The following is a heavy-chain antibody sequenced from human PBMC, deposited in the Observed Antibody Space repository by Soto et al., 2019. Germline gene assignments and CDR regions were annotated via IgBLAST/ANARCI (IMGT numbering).Heavy chain of an antibody. CDR3: AKDRGARTMYVYYYYGMDV. V-gene: IGHV3-23*01. CDR2: ISGSGGST. CDR1: GFTFSSYA. Sequence: EVQLLESGGGLVQPGGSLRLSCAASGFTFSSYAMSWVRQAPGKGLEWVSAISGSGGSTYYADSVKGRFTISRDNSKNTLYLQMNSLRAEDTAVYYCAKDRGARTMYVYYYYGMDVWGQGTTVTVSS. D-gene: IGHD3-10*01. J-gene: IGHJ6*02.